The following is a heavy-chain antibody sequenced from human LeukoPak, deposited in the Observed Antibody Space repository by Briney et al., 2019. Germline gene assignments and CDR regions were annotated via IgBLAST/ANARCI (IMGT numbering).Heavy chain of an antibody. D-gene: IGHD3-16*01. V-gene: IGHV1-18*01. CDR1: GYTFTSYG. CDR3: ARVGSLWGSYFHYYYMDV. J-gene: IGHJ6*03. Sequence: GASVKVSCKASGYTFTSYGISRVRQAPGQGLEWMGWISAYNGNTNYAQKLQGRDTMTTDTSTSTAYMELRSLRPDDTAVYYCARVGSLWGSYFHYYYMDVWGKGTTVTVSS. CDR2: ISAYNGNT.